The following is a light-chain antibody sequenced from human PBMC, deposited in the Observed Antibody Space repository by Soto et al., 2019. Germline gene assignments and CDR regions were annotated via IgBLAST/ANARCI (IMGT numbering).Light chain of an antibody. CDR1: QTINTD. Sequence: DIQMTPSPSSLSASVGDRVTITCRTSQTINTDVTWYQQKPGKAPRLLIYAASTLQSGDPSRFTGSGSGTDFTITISSLQPEDFATYYCQQSYTTARSLDQGTKVEIK. CDR2: AAS. J-gene: IGKJ1*01. V-gene: IGKV1-39*01. CDR3: QQSYTTARS.